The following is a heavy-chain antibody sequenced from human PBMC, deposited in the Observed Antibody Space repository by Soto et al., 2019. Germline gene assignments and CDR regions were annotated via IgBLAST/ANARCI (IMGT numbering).Heavy chain of an antibody. CDR1: GFTSSTYG. D-gene: IGHD6-19*01. V-gene: IGHV3-30*18. CDR3: AKVGSGWINYGMDV. J-gene: IGHJ6*02. Sequence: GSLRLSCAASGFTSSTYGMHWVRQAPGKGLEWVAATSYDGSNKYYGDSVKGRFTISRDNSKNTLYLQMNSLRAEDTAVYYCAKVGSGWINYGMDVWGQGTTVTVSS. CDR2: TSYDGSNK.